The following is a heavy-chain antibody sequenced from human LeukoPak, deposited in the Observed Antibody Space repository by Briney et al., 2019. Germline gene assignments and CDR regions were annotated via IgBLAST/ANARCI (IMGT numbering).Heavy chain of an antibody. D-gene: IGHD2-21*02. CDR3: ARASYCGGDCYSRAFDI. Sequence: SETLSLTCTVSGGSISSYYWSWFRQPPRKGLEWIGYIYYSGRTTYNPSLKSRVTISVDTSKNQFSLKLSSVTAADTAVYYCARASYCGGDCYSRAFDIWGQGTMVTVSS. V-gene: IGHV4-59*01. J-gene: IGHJ3*02. CDR1: GGSISSYY. CDR2: IYYSGRT.